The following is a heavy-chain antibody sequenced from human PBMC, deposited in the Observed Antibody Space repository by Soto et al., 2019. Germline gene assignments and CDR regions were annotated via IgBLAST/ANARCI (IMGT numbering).Heavy chain of an antibody. CDR2: IIPIFGTA. V-gene: IGHV1-69*13. J-gene: IGHJ6*02. Sequence: SVKVSCKASGGTFSSYAISWVRQAPGQGLEWMGGIIPIFGTANYAQKFQGRVTITADESTSTAYMELSSLRSEDTAVYYCAREGYCSGGSCYPRDIYYYYGMDVWGQGTTVTVSS. CDR1: GGTFSSYA. CDR3: AREGYCSGGSCYPRDIYYYYGMDV. D-gene: IGHD2-15*01.